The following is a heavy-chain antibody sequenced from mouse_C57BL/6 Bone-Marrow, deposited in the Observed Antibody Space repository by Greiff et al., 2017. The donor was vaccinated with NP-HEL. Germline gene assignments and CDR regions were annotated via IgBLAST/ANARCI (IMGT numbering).Heavy chain of an antibody. D-gene: IGHD1-1*01. J-gene: IGHJ3*01. CDR3: ARRDYYGSRAY. CDR1: GYAFTNYL. Sequence: QVQLQQSGAELVRPGTSVKVSCKASGYAFTNYLIEWVKQRPGQGLEWIGVINPGSGGTNYNEKFKGKATLTADKSSSTAYMQLSSLTSEDSAVYFCARRDYYGSRAYWGQGTLVTVSA. CDR2: INPGSGGT. V-gene: IGHV1-54*01.